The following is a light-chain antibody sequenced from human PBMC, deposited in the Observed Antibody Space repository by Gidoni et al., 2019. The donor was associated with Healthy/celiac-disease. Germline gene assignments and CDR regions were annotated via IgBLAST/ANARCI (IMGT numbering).Light chain of an antibody. CDR2: GAS. V-gene: IGKV3-20*01. J-gene: IGKJ4*01. CDR1: QSVSSSY. CDR3: QQYDT. Sequence: EIVLTQSPGTLSLSPGERATLSCRASQSVSSSYLAWYQQKPGQAPRLLIYGASSRATGIPDRFSGSGAGTDFTLTISRLEPEDFAVYYCQQYDTFGGXTKVEIK.